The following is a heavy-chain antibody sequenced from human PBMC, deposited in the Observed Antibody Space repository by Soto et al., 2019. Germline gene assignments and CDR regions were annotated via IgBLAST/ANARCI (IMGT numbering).Heavy chain of an antibody. Sequence: QVQLVQSGGGVVQPGRSLTLSCAASGFTFSDYAMHCIRQAPGKGLEWVAVVSYDGRTQHYADSVKGRFSISRDNSRNTCSLQMNGLKADDTAVYYCARARWGFGFDSWGQGTMVTVSA. J-gene: IGHJ3*02. D-gene: IGHD3-16*01. CDR3: ARARWGFGFDS. V-gene: IGHV3-30*01. CDR2: VSYDGRTQ. CDR1: GFTFSDYA.